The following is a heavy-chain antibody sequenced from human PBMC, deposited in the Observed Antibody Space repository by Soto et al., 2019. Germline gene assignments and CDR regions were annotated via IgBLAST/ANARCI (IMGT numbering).Heavy chain of an antibody. V-gene: IGHV1-24*01. CDR1: GYTLTELS. D-gene: IGHD3-9*01. J-gene: IGHJ3*02. CDR3: ATDRRYDILTGYSPLGAFDI. CDR2: FDPEDGET. Sequence: ASVKVSCKVSGYTLTELSMHWVRQAPGKGLEWMGGFDPEDGETIYAQKFQGRVTMTEDTSTDTAYMELSSLRSEDTAVYYCATDRRYDILTGYSPLGAFDIWGQGTMVTVSS.